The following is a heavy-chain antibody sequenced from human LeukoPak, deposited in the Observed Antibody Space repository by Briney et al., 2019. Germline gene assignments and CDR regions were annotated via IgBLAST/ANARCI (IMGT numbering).Heavy chain of an antibody. CDR2: INSDGSST. J-gene: IGHJ5*02. CDR3: ARDLYSSSWYVSFWFDP. D-gene: IGHD6-13*01. CDR1: GFTFSSYW. V-gene: IGHV3-74*01. Sequence: GGSLRLSCAASGFTFSSYWMHWVRQAPGKGLVWVSRINSDGSSTSYADSVKGRFTISRDNAKNALYLQMNSLRAEDTAVYYCARDLYSSSWYVSFWFDPWGQGTLVTVSS.